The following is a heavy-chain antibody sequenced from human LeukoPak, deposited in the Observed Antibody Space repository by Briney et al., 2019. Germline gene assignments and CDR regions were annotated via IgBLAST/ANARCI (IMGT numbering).Heavy chain of an antibody. CDR2: IIPILATA. CDR1: GGTFSTYA. V-gene: IGHV1-69*13. D-gene: IGHD1/OR15-1a*01. CDR3: ATSPTSDAHGY. J-gene: IGHJ4*02. Sequence: SVKVSCKASGGTFSTYAISWVRQAPGQGLEWMGGIIPILATANYAQKFQGRVTITADESTSTAYMELSSLRSEDTAVYYCATSPTSDAHGYWGQETLVTVSS.